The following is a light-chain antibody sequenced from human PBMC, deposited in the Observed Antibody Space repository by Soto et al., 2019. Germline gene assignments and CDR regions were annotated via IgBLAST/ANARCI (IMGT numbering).Light chain of an antibody. CDR3: QQYEDLPIT. J-gene: IGKJ5*01. Sequence: DIQMTQSPSSLSPSVGDRVTITCRASRSISDWLAWYQQKPGKAPELLIFDASNLHPGVPSRFRGSGSGTEFSFNITSLQPEDVATYYCQQYEDLPITFGQGTRL. CDR2: DAS. CDR1: RSISDW. V-gene: IGKV1-33*01.